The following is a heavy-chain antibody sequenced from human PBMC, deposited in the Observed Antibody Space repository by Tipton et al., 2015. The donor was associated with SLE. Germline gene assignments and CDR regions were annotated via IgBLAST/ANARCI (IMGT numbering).Heavy chain of an antibody. V-gene: IGHV4-59*01. CDR2: IYYSGST. Sequence: TLSLTCTVSGGSISSYYWSWIRQPPGKGLEWIGYIYYSGSTNYNPSLKSRVTISVDTSKNQFSLKLSSVTAADTAVYYCARDPAPYSSTSEYFDLWGRGTLVTVSS. D-gene: IGHD6-6*01. J-gene: IGHJ2*01. CDR1: GGSISSYY. CDR3: ARDPAPYSSTSEYFDL.